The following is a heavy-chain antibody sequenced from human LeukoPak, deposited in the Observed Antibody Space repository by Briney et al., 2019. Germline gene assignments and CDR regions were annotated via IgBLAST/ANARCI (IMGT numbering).Heavy chain of an antibody. Sequence: SVTVSCKASGGTFSSYAISWVRQAPGQGLEWMGRIIPILGIANYAQKFQGRVTITADKSTSTAYMELSSLRSGDTAVYYCARAPRYSSGGYYAFDIWGQGTMVTVSS. J-gene: IGHJ3*02. CDR2: IIPILGIA. CDR3: ARAPRYSSGGYYAFDI. D-gene: IGHD6-19*01. V-gene: IGHV1-69*04. CDR1: GGTFSSYA.